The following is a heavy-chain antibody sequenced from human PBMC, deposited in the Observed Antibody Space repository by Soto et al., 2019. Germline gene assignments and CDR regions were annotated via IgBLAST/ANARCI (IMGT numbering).Heavy chain of an antibody. CDR2: ISGSGGSA. V-gene: IGHV3-23*01. J-gene: IGHJ4*02. CDR1: GFTFSSYA. Sequence: GGSLRLSCAASGFTFSSYAMSWVRQAPGKGLEWVSAISGSGGSAYYADSVKGRFTISRDNSKNTLYLQMNSLRAEDTAVYYCAKVGRDGYTARVPAPQSLDYWGQGTLVTVSS. CDR3: AKVGRDGYTARVPAPQSLDY. D-gene: IGHD5-12*01.